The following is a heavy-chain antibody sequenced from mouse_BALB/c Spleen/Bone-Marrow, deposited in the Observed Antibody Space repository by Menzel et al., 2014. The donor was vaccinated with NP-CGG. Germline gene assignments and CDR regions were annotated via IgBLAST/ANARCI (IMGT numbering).Heavy chain of an antibody. CDR2: IWAGGST. CDR1: GFSLTSYG. D-gene: IGHD1-1*01. J-gene: IGHJ4*01. CDR3: ARGSYYEGAMDY. V-gene: IGHV2-9*02. Sequence: QVQLQQPGPGLVSPSQSLSIPCTVSGFSLTSYGVHWVRPPPGKVLEWLGVIWAGGSTNYNSALMSRLSISKDNSKSQVFLKMNSLQTDDTAMYYCARGSYYEGAMDYWGQGTSVTVSS.